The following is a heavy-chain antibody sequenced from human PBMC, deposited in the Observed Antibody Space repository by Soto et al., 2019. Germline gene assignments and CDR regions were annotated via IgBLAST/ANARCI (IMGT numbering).Heavy chain of an antibody. CDR2: IGNAGDT. Sequence: GGSLRLSCAASGFTFSSYDMHWVRQATGKGLEWVSAIGNAGDTYYPGYVKGRFTISRENAKNSLYLQMNSLSAGDTAVYYCARDRYRSGLDSWGQGPLVTVSS. V-gene: IGHV3-13*01. D-gene: IGHD6-19*01. CDR1: GFTFSSYD. CDR3: ARDRYRSGLDS. J-gene: IGHJ5*01.